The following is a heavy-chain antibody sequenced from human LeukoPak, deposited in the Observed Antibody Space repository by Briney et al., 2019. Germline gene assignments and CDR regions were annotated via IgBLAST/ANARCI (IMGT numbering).Heavy chain of an antibody. CDR2: IYYSGST. D-gene: IGHD2-15*01. CDR1: GRSVSRGDYY. J-gene: IGHJ4*02. Sequence: PSQTLSLTCTVSGRSVSRGDYYGSWIRQPPGKGLEWSGYIYYSGSTYYNPSLKSRVTISVDPSKNQFSLKLSSVTAADTAVYYCASEGDCSGGSCYSFDYWGQGTLVSVSS. CDR3: ASEGDCSGGSCYSFDY. V-gene: IGHV4-30-4*08.